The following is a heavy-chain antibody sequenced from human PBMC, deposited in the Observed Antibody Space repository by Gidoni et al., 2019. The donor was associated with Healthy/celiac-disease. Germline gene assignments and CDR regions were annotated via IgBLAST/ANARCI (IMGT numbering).Heavy chain of an antibody. CDR1: GYTFSTYG. Sequence: QVQLVQSGAEVKKPGASVQVSCKASGYTFSTYGIPWVRQAPGQGPEWMGWISAYNGNTNYAQKLQGRVTMTTDTSTSTAYMERRSLRSDDTAVYYCARDKVSGSYYSQPLDYWGQGTLVTVSS. CDR3: ARDKVSGSYYSQPLDY. V-gene: IGHV1-18*01. D-gene: IGHD3-10*01. CDR2: ISAYNGNT. J-gene: IGHJ4*02.